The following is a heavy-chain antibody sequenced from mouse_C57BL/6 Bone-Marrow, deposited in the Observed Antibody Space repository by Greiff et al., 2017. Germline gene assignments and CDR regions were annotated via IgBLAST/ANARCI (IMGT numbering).Heavy chain of an antibody. D-gene: IGHD1-2*01. CDR1: GFTFSSYG. Sequence: EVQRVESGGDLVKPGGSLKLSCAASGFTFSSYGMSWVRQTPDKRLEWVATISSGGSYTYYPDSVKGRFTISRDNAKNTLYLQMSSLKSEDTAMYYCARPGMVTTATWFAYWGQGTLVTVSA. V-gene: IGHV5-6*01. CDR3: ARPGMVTTATWFAY. CDR2: ISSGGSYT. J-gene: IGHJ3*01.